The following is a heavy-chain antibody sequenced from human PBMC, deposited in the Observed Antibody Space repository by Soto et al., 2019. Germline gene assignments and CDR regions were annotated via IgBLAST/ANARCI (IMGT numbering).Heavy chain of an antibody. D-gene: IGHD2-2*01. V-gene: IGHV3-23*01. Sequence: EVQLLESGGGLVQPGGSLRLSCAASGFTFSSYAMTWVRQAPGKGLEYVSSITGSGGSTYYADSVRGRFTISRDNSKKALYVRMNSLMAEDTAIYYCAKCGCSSSCPPTWFDPSGQGTLVTVSS. J-gene: IGHJ5*02. CDR3: AKCGCSSSCPPTWFDP. CDR1: GFTFSSYA. CDR2: ITGSGGST.